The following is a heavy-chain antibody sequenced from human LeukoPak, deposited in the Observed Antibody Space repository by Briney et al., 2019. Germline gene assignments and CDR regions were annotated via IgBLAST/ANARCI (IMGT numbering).Heavy chain of an antibody. CDR3: ARVDTIFGVVNRYYYGMDV. J-gene: IGHJ6*02. V-gene: IGHV1-46*01. Sequence: ASVKVSCKASGYTFTSYYMHWVRQAPGQGLEWMGIINPSGGSTSYAQKFQGRVTMTRDTSTSTVYMELSSLRSEDTAVYYCARVDTIFGVVNRYYYGMDVWGQGTTVTVSS. CDR1: GYTFTSYY. D-gene: IGHD3-3*01. CDR2: INPSGGST.